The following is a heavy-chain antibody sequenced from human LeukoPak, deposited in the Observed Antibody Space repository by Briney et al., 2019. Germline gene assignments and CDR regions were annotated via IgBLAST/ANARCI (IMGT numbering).Heavy chain of an antibody. CDR3: AKHKEDYGDSCLDDS. Sequence: GGSLRLSCAASGFTFSSYAMSWVRQAPGKGLAWVSGISGSGGRTYYADSVKGRFTISRDNSKNTLYLQMSSLRAEDTVVYYCAKHKEDYGDSCLDDSWGQGALVTVSS. V-gene: IGHV3-23*01. CDR2: ISGSGGRT. J-gene: IGHJ5*01. CDR1: GFTFSSYA. D-gene: IGHD4-17*01.